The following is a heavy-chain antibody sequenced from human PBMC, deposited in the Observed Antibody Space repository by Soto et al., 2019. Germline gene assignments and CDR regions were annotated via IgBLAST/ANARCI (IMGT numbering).Heavy chain of an antibody. Sequence: QVQLQQWGAGLLKPSETLSLTCAVYGGSFSGYYWSWIRQPPGKGLEWIGEINHSGSTNYNPSLKSRVTIAVDTSKNQFSLKLSSVTAADTAVYYCARHALLRYFDWPTSRGNWFDPWGQGTLVTVSS. CDR1: GGSFSGYY. D-gene: IGHD3-9*01. CDR3: ARHALLRYFDWPTSRGNWFDP. V-gene: IGHV4-34*01. J-gene: IGHJ5*02. CDR2: INHSGST.